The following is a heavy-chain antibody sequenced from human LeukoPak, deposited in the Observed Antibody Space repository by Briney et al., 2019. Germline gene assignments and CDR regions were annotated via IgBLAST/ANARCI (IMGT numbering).Heavy chain of an antibody. D-gene: IGHD6-19*01. V-gene: IGHV3-48*03. Sequence: PGGSLRLSCAASGFTFSSYEMNWVRQAPGKGLERASYISSSGSTIYYAGPVKGRFTISRDNAKNSLYLQMNSLRAEDTAVYYCARSSPPNIAVASSKDSYYYYGMDVWGQGTTVTVSS. CDR2: ISSSGSTI. J-gene: IGHJ6*02. CDR1: GFTFSSYE. CDR3: ARSSPPNIAVASSKDSYYYYGMDV.